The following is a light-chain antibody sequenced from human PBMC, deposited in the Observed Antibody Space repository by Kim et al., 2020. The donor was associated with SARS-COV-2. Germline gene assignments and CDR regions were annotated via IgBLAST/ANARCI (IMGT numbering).Light chain of an antibody. CDR3: QQYGSSPLMS. Sequence: PGERAPLSCRARPSVNSKYFAWYQQKPGRPPRLLIHGASTRATGIPDRFTGSGSETDFTLTISRLEPEDFAMYYCQQYGSSPLMSFGQGTRLEIK. CDR2: GAS. V-gene: IGKV3-20*01. CDR1: PSVNSKY. J-gene: IGKJ5*01.